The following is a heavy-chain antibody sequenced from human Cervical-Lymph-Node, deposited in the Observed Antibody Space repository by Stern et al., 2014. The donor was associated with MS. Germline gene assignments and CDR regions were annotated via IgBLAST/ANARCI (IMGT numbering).Heavy chain of an antibody. CDR1: GYDFNTYW. D-gene: IGHD4-17*01. CDR2: IYPRDSDT. Sequence: VQLVQSGAEVKKPGDSLRISCKGSGYDFNTYWIAWVRQMPGKGLEWMGMIYPRDSDTSYSPSFQGQVTISADKSTRTAYLQWRSLKASDTALYFCARWGDGDASLDYWGQGALVSVSS. V-gene: IGHV5-51*01. CDR3: ARWGDGDASLDY. J-gene: IGHJ4*02.